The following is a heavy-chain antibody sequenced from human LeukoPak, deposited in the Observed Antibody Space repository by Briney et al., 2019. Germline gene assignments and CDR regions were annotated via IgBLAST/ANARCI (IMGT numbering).Heavy chain of an antibody. Sequence: GGSLRLSCAASGFTFSDFYMSWIRQAPGKGLEWVSYISNSGSTIYYADSVKGRFTISRDNAKNSLYLQMNSLRAEDTAVYYCVRVNTYYYDSSPSWGQGTLVIVSS. J-gene: IGHJ4*02. CDR2: ISNSGSTI. CDR1: GFTFSDFY. V-gene: IGHV3-11*04. CDR3: VRVNTYYYDSSPS. D-gene: IGHD3-22*01.